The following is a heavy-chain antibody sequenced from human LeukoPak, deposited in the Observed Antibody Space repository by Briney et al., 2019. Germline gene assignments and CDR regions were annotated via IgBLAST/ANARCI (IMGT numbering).Heavy chain of an antibody. J-gene: IGHJ4*02. CDR3: ARDPNLYSGTYDTY. Sequence: GGSLRLSCVVSGFNSEDHAMHWVRQAPGKGLEWVSGIYWSSSGTGYADSVKGRFTISRDNAKNSVFLQMNSLRAEDTAVYYCARDPNLYSGTYDTYWGQGTLVTVSS. V-gene: IGHV3-9*02. CDR2: IYWSSSGT. D-gene: IGHD1-26*01. CDR1: GFNSEDHA.